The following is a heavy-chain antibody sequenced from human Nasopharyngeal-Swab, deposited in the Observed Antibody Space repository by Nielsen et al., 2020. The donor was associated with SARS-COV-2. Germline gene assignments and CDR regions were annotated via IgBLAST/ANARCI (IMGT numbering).Heavy chain of an antibody. CDR1: GGSVSSGSYY. J-gene: IGHJ6*02. CDR2: IYYSGST. CDR3: ARDHYGSGSPSMDV. D-gene: IGHD3-10*01. Sequence: GSLRLSCTVSGGSVSSGSYYWSWIRQPPGKGLEWIGYIYYSGSTNYNPSPKSRVTISVDTSKNQFSLKLSSVTAADTAVYYCARDHYGSGSPSMDVWGQGTTVTVSS. V-gene: IGHV4-61*01.